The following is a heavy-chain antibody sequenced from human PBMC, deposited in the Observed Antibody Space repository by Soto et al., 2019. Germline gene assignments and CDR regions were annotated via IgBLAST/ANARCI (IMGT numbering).Heavy chain of an antibody. J-gene: IGHJ6*02. D-gene: IGHD2-2*02. CDR2: ISSRSDI. V-gene: IGHV3-21*01. CDR1: GFTFSTYS. Sequence: GGSLRLSCAASGFTFSTYSINWVRQAPGQGLEWVSSISSRSDIYYADSVKGRFTISRDNAKNSVSLQMNSLRAEDTAVYDCEREYTAWPLAYGLDVWGQGTTVTVSS. CDR3: EREYTAWPLAYGLDV.